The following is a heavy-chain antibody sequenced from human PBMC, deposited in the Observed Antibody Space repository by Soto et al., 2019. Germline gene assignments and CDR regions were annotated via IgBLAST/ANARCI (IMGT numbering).Heavy chain of an antibody. CDR2: ISSSGSTI. CDR1: GFTFSDYY. Sequence: GGSLRLSCAASGFTFSDYYMSWIRQAPGKGLEWVSYISSSGSTIYYADSVKGRFTISRDNAKNSLYLQMNSLRAEDTAVYYCARVGIDSSSWYVSDWFDPWGQGTLVTVSS. D-gene: IGHD6-13*01. V-gene: IGHV3-11*01. CDR3: ARVGIDSSSWYVSDWFDP. J-gene: IGHJ5*02.